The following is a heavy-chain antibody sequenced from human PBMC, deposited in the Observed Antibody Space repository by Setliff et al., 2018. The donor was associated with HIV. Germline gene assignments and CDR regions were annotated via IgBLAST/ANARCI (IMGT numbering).Heavy chain of an antibody. J-gene: IGHJ5*01. CDR3: ARSYPYSSGWFDY. Sequence: PGGSLRLSCAASGFTVSSNYMSWVRQAPGKGLEWVSFSSSSSSYIYYADSVKGRFTISRDNAKNSLYLQMNSLRAEDTAVYYCARSYPYSSGWFDYWGQGTLVTVSS. D-gene: IGHD6-19*01. CDR2: SSSSSSYI. V-gene: IGHV3-21*01. CDR1: GFTVSSNY.